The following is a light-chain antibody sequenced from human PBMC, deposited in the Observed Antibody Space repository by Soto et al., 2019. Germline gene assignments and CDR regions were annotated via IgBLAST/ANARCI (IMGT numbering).Light chain of an antibody. CDR3: HQRQSWPRT. Sequence: EILMTQSPATLSLSPGQRATLSCRASQSVSSKLAWYQQRPGQAPRLLIYSASIRAAGIPARFSASGSGTDFTLTISDVQPEDFAIYYCHQRQSWPRTFGQGTKVDIK. CDR1: QSVSSK. CDR2: SAS. J-gene: IGKJ1*01. V-gene: IGKV3D-15*03.